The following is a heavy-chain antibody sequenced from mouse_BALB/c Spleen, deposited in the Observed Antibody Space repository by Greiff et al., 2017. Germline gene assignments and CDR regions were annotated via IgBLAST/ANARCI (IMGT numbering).Heavy chain of an antibody. J-gene: IGHJ2*01. CDR2: IDPSDSYT. V-gene: IGHV1-69*02. Sequence: VQLQQPGAELVKPGASVKLSCKASGYTFTSYWMHWVKQRPGQGLEWIGEIDPSDSYTNYNQKFKGKATLTVDKSSSTAYMQLSSLTSEDSAVYYCARSDYYGSSPYFDYWGQGTTLTVSS. CDR1: GYTFTSYW. CDR3: ARSDYYGSSPYFDY. D-gene: IGHD1-1*01.